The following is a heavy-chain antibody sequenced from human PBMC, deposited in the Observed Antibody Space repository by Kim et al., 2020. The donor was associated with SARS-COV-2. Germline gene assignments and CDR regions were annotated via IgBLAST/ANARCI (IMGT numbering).Heavy chain of an antibody. V-gene: IGHV3-20*01. CDR3: ARGKSDWYSAAYDY. Sequence: GGSLRLSCAVSGFTFDANGMSWVRQAPGKGLEWVSSISWNGGTTAYADSVKGRFTISRDNAKNSLFLQISSLRAEDTAFYHCARGKSDWYSAAYDYWGPGTLVTVSS. CDR2: ISWNGGTT. J-gene: IGHJ4*02. D-gene: IGHD6-19*01. CDR1: GFTFDANG.